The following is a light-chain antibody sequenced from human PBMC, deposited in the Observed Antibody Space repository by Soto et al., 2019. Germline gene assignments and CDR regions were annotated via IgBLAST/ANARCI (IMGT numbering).Light chain of an antibody. CDR3: QQYGSSPAYT. J-gene: IGKJ2*01. CDR1: QSVGSSY. V-gene: IGKV3-20*01. CDR2: GAS. Sequence: EIVLTQSPGTLSLSPGERATLSCRASQSVGSSYLAWYQQKPGQAPRLLIYGASSRATGIPDRFSGSGSGTDFPLTISRLEPEDFAVYYCQQYGSSPAYTFGQGTKLEIK.